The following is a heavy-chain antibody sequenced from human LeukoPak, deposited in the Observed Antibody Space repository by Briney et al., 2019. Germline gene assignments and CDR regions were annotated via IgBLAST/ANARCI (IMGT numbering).Heavy chain of an antibody. CDR2: ISSSGSTI. CDR1: GFTFSDYY. D-gene: IGHD2-8*02. J-gene: IGHJ4*02. V-gene: IGHV3-11*04. CDR3: ARAPATNEWRCMDY. Sequence: GGSLRLSCAASGFTFSDYYMSWIRQAPGKGLEWVSYISSSGSTIYYADSVKGRFTISRDNAKNSLYLQMNSLRAEDTAVYYCARAPATNEWRCMDYWGQGILVTVSS.